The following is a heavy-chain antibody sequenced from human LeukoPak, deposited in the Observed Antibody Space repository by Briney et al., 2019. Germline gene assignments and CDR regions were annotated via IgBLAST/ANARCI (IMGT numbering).Heavy chain of an antibody. CDR1: GFTVSSNY. Sequence: GGSLRLSCAASGFTVSSNYMSWVRQAPGKGLVWVSRIDTDGGDTSYADSVKGRFTISRDNAKNTLYLQMNNLRAEDTAMYYCTRDRYPAAREFDYWGQGTLVTVSS. CDR3: TRDRYPAAREFDY. CDR2: IDTDGGDT. V-gene: IGHV3-74*01. D-gene: IGHD2-2*01. J-gene: IGHJ4*02.